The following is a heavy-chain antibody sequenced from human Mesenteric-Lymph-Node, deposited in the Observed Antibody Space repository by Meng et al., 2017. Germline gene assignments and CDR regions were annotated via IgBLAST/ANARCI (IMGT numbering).Heavy chain of an antibody. CDR1: GGSISSGDYY. V-gene: IGHV4-30-4*01. Sequence: QGQLQGPGPGLVKPSQTLSLTCTVSGGSISSGDYYWSWIRQPPGKGLEWIGYIYYSGSTYYNPSLKSRVTISVDTSKNQFSLKLSSVTATDTAVYYCARRRGGSGRDCWGQGTLVTVSS. CDR3: ARRRGGSGRDC. D-gene: IGHD3-10*01. CDR2: IYYSGST. J-gene: IGHJ4*02.